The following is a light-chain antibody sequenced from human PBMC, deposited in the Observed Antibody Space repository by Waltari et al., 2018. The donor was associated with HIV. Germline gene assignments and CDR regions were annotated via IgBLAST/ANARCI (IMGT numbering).Light chain of an antibody. CDR1: QGISSH. V-gene: IGKV1-9*01. CDR3: QQLDSYPQIT. CDR2: AAS. J-gene: IGKJ4*01. Sequence: DIQLTQSPSLLSVSVGDRVTITCRTSQGISSHLAWYQQKPGKAPKLLIYAASTLQSGVPSRFSGSGSGTEFTLTSDSLQPEDFATYYCQQLDSYPQITFGEGTKVEVK.